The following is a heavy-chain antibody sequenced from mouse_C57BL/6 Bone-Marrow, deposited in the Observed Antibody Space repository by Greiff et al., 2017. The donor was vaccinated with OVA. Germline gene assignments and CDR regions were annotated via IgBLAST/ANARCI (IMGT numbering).Heavy chain of an antibody. CDR3: ARLDY. Sequence: DVMLVESGGDLVKPGGSLKLSCAASGFTFSSYGMSWVRQTPDKRLEWVATISSGGSYTYYPDSVKGRFTISRDNAKNTLYLQMSGLKSEDTAMYYFARLDYWGQGTTLTVSS. V-gene: IGHV5-6*02. CDR1: GFTFSSYG. CDR2: ISSGGSYT. J-gene: IGHJ2*01.